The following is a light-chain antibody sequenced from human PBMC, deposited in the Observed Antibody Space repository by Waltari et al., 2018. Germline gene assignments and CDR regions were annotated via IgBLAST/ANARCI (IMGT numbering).Light chain of an antibody. J-gene: IGKJ1*01. CDR1: QSLVHSDGNTY. CDR3: MQATLWPWT. Sequence: DVVMTQSPLSLPVTLGQPASISCRSSQSLVHSDGNTYLNWFQQRPGQSPRRLIYKVSSRDSGVPDRFSGSGSGTDFTLKISRVEAEDVGVFYCMQATLWPWTFGQGTKVEIK. V-gene: IGKV2-30*02. CDR2: KVS.